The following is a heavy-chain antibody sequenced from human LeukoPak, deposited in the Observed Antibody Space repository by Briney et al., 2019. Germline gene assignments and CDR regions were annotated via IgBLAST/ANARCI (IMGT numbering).Heavy chain of an antibody. V-gene: IGHV3-30*18. Sequence: SGGSLRLSCAASGFTFSSYAMHWVRQTPGKGLEWVAVISYDGIDNYYADSVKGRFTISRDNSKNTLYLQMNSLRSEDTALYYCAKGSCSSTTCLKTDWGQGTPVTVSS. CDR3: AKGSCSSTTCLKTD. J-gene: IGHJ4*02. CDR1: GFTFSSYA. CDR2: ISYDGIDN. D-gene: IGHD2-2*01.